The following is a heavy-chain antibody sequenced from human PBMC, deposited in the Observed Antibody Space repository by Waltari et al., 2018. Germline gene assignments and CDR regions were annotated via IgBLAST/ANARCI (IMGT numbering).Heavy chain of an antibody. CDR1: GYSISSGYY. CDR3: ARDRQYFDNRGYSPFDF. J-gene: IGHJ4*02. Sequence: QVQLQESGPGLVKPSETLALTCTVSGYSISSGYYWGWIRQPPGKGLEWSGSIYHSGTNHYNSSLRSRVTMSIDTSKNQFSLRLSSMTAADTAVYFCARDRQYFDNRGYSPFDFWGQGTLVTVSS. CDR2: IYHSGTN. V-gene: IGHV4-38-2*02. D-gene: IGHD3-9*01.